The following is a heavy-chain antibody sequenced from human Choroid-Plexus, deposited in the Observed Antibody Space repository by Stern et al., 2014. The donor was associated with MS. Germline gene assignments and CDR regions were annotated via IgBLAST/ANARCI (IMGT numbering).Heavy chain of an antibody. J-gene: IGHJ4*02. CDR1: GFTFTSFF. CDR3: AGGTGWLQPH. D-gene: IGHD5-24*01. V-gene: IGHV3-7*01. Sequence: EVQLVESGGDLVQPGGSLRLSCAASGFTFTSFFMSWVRQAPGMGLAWVANMDQGGNGGNYADAVKGRFTISRDNAKNSLYLQMNSLRVDDTAVYYCAGGTGWLQPHWGQGALVTVSS. CDR2: MDQGGNGG.